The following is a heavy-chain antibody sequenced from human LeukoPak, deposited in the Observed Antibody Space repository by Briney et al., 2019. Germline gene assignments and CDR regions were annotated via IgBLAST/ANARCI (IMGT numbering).Heavy chain of an antibody. J-gene: IGHJ4*02. CDR1: GYTFKRYG. Sequence: ASVTVSCKASGYTFKRYGISWVRQAPGQGLEWMGWISTYNGDTNHAQKFQGRVTMTTDTSTSTAYMELRSLRSDDTAVYYCARDPSNTSGWYIYFDYWGQGTLVTVSS. V-gene: IGHV1-18*01. D-gene: IGHD6-19*01. CDR3: ARDPSNTSGWYIYFDY. CDR2: ISTYNGDT.